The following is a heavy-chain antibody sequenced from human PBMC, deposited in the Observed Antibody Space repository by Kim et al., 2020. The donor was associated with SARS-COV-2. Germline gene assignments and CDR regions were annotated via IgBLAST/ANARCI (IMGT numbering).Heavy chain of an antibody. J-gene: IGHJ4*02. Sequence: VKGRFTISRDDSKSIAYLQMNSLKTEDTAVYYCTREGIVGATTVEEGFDYWGQGTLVTVSS. CDR3: TREGIVGATTVEEGFDY. V-gene: IGHV3-49*02. D-gene: IGHD1-26*01.